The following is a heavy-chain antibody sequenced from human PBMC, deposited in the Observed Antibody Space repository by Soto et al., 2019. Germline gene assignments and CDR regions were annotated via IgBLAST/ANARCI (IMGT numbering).Heavy chain of an antibody. CDR3: ARAPDY. Sequence: SETLSLTCAVYGGSFSGYYWSWIRQPPGKGLEWIGEINHSGSTNYNPSLKSRVTISVDTSKNQFSLKLSSVTAADTAVYYCARAPDYWGQGILVTLSS. CDR2: INHSGST. J-gene: IGHJ4*02. V-gene: IGHV4-34*01. CDR1: GGSFSGYY.